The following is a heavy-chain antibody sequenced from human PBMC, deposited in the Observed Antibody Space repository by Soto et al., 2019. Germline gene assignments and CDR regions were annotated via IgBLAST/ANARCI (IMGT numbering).Heavy chain of an antibody. V-gene: IGHV4-34*01. Sequence: QVQLQQWGAGLLKPSETLSLTCAVYGGSFSGYYWSWIRQPPGKGLEWIGEINHSGSTNYNPSLKSRVTISVDTSKNQFSLKLSSVTAADTAVYYCARGGPITVVRGVILDYWGQGTLVTVSS. D-gene: IGHD3-10*01. CDR1: GGSFSGYY. CDR3: ARGGPITVVRGVILDY. CDR2: INHSGST. J-gene: IGHJ4*02.